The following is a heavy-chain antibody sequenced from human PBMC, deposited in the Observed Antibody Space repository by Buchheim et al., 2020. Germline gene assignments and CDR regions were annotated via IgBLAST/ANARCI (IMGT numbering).Heavy chain of an antibody. V-gene: IGHV1-46*01. CDR2: INPSAGST. D-gene: IGHD4-17*01. CDR3: ARDRDYGSEI. J-gene: IGHJ3*02. CDR1: GFTFSNFY. Sequence: QVQLVQSGAEVKKPGASVKVSCKAFGFTFSNFYMHWVRQAPGQGLEWMGIINPSAGSTTYARTFQDRLTMTRDTSSTTVYMELSSLRSEDTAVYYCARDRDYGSEIWGQGT.